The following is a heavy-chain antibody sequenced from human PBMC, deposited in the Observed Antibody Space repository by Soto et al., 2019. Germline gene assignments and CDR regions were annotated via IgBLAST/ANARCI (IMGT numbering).Heavy chain of an antibody. D-gene: IGHD5-12*01. V-gene: IGHV1-46*03. J-gene: IGHJ3*02. CDR1: GDTFSRHY. Sequence: QEQLVQSGAEVKKPGASVTISCKASGDTFSRHYIHWVRQAPGQGLECMGVINPTGASTSYAQKFQGRVTVTRDTSTSTISMELRSLRSEDTAVYFCASDYIAYERHHRFGNWGPGRMVTVSS. CDR3: ASDYIAYERHHRFGN. CDR2: INPTGAST.